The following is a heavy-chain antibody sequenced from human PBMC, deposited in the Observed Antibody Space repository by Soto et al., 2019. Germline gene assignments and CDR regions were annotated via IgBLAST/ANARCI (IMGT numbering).Heavy chain of an antibody. Sequence: QITLKESGPTLVKPTQTLTLTCTFSGFSLSTSGVCVGWYRQPPGKALEWLALIYWDDDNRYSPSLKSRLTINTDTSKNQVVITMHNMDAVETATYYCAHSRLASGDNVCFDNWGQGTL. CDR3: AHSRLASGDNVCFDN. CDR2: IYWDDDN. V-gene: IGHV2-5*02. J-gene: IGHJ4*02. CDR1: GFSLSTSGVC. D-gene: IGHD4-17*01.